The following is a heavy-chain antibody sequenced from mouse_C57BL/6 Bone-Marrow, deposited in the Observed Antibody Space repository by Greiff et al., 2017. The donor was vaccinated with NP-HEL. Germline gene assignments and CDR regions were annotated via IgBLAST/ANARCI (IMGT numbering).Heavy chain of an antibody. CDR2: IYPGGGYT. V-gene: IGHV1-63*01. D-gene: IGHD1-1*01. Sequence: QVQLQQSGAELVRPGTSVKMSCKASGYTFTNYCIGWAKQRPGHGLEWIGDIYPGGGYTNYNEKFKGKATLTADKSSSTAYMQFSSLTSEDSAIYYCARWGYGSSDYWGQGTTLTVSS. CDR1: GYTFTNYC. CDR3: ARWGYGSSDY. J-gene: IGHJ2*01.